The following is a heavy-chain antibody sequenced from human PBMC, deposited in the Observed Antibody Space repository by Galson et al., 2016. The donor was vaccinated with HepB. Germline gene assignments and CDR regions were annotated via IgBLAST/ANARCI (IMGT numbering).Heavy chain of an antibody. V-gene: IGHV3-7*01. D-gene: IGHD3-3*01. CDR2: IKQDGSEK. Sequence: SLRLYCAASGFTISTYWMSWVRQAPGKGLEWVANIKQDGSEKYYVDSVKGRFTISRDNAKNSLYLQMNSLRAEDTAVYYCARDSITIFGGYYYGMDVWGQGTTVTVSS. CDR1: GFTISTYW. CDR3: ARDSITIFGGYYYGMDV. J-gene: IGHJ6*02.